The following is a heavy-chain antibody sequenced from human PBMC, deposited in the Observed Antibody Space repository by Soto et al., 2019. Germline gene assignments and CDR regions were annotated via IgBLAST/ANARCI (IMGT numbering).Heavy chain of an antibody. CDR2: ISNSGNT. V-gene: IGHV4-31*03. D-gene: IGHD6-6*01. CDR3: ARGSFSSSSSWFDP. Sequence: PSETLSLTCSVSGGSMRSGSYYWTWIRQHPGKGLEWVAYISNSGNTYYNPSLETRLTISLDTSKNLFPLSLTSVTAADTALYYCARGSFSSSSSWFDPWGQGTLVTVSS. J-gene: IGHJ5*02. CDR1: GGSMRSGSYY.